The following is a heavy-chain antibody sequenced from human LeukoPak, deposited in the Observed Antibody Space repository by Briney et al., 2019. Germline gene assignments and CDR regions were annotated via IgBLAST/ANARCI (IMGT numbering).Heavy chain of an antibody. D-gene: IGHD3-10*01. CDR2: INHSGST. V-gene: IGHV4-34*01. Sequence: SETLSLTCAVYGGSFSGYYWSWIRQPPGKGLEWIGEINHSGSTNYNPSLKSRVTISVDTSKNQFSLKLSSVTAADTAVYYCARDTTYYGSGSYYMGSDYMDVWGKGTTVTVSS. CDR3: ARDTTYYGSGSYYMGSDYMDV. J-gene: IGHJ6*03. CDR1: GGSFSGYY.